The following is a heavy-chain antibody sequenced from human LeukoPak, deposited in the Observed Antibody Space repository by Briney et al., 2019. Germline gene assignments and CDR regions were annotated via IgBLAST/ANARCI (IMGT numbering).Heavy chain of an antibody. V-gene: IGHV3-74*01. CDR2: INSDGSST. CDR1: GFTFSSYW. J-gene: IGHJ3*02. CDR3: ARRNVPEYYDILTGYLSHAFDI. D-gene: IGHD3-9*01. Sequence: GGSLRLSCAASGFTFSSYWMHWVRQAPEKGLVWVSRINSDGSSTSYADSVKGRFTISRDNAKNTLYLQMNSLRAEDTAVYYCARRNVPEYYDILTGYLSHAFDIWGQGTMVTVSS.